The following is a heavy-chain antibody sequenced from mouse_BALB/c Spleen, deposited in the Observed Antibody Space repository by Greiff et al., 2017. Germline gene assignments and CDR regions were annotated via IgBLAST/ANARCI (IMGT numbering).Heavy chain of an antibody. Sequence: VQLKQSGTVLARPGASVKMSCKASGYSFTSYWMHWVKQRPGQGLEWIGSIYPGNSDTSYNQKFKGKDKLTAVTSASTAYMELSSLTNEDSAVYYCTRSPLYAMDDWGQGTTVTVSA. V-gene: IGHV1-5*01. CDR2: IYPGNSDT. J-gene: IGHJ4*01. CDR1: GYSFTSYW. CDR3: TRSPLYAMDD.